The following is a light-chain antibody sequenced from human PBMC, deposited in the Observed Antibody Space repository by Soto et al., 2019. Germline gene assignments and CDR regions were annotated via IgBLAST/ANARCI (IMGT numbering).Light chain of an antibody. CDR1: QSVNSN. Sequence: EIVMTQSPATLSVSPGERAALSCRASQSVNSNLAWYQQKPGQAPRLLIYDASTRATGVPARFSGSGSGTEFTLTLSSLQSEDFAVYYCQQYHNWLGTFGQGTKVEIK. V-gene: IGKV3-15*01. CDR3: QQYHNWLGT. J-gene: IGKJ1*01. CDR2: DAS.